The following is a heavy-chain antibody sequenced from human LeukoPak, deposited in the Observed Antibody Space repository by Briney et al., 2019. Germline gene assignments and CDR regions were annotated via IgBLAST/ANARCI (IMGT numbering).Heavy chain of an antibody. CDR2: ISYDGSNK. CDR3: ARALSIAAAGRQQNSDFDY. CDR1: GFTFSSYA. V-gene: IGHV3-30-3*01. D-gene: IGHD6-13*01. Sequence: GGSLRLSCAASGFTFSSYAMHWVRQAPGKGLEWVAVISYDGSNKYYADSVKGRFTISRDNSKNTLYLQMNSLRAEDTAVYYCARALSIAAAGRQQNSDFDYWGQGTLVTVSS. J-gene: IGHJ4*02.